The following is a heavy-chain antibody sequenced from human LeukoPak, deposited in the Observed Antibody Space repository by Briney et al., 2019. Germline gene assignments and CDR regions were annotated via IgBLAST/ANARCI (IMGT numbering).Heavy chain of an antibody. V-gene: IGHV3-30*03. CDR3: ARVRAGYCTSTSCYTGMDV. CDR1: GFTFSSYG. CDR2: ISCDGSNE. Sequence: GGSLRLYCAASGFTFSSYGMPWVRQAPGKGLEWVALISCDGSNEYYADSVRGRFTISRDNSKFTLYMQMNRLRAEDTAVYYCARVRAGYCTSTSCYTGMDVWGEGTTVTVSS. J-gene: IGHJ6*04. D-gene: IGHD2-2*01.